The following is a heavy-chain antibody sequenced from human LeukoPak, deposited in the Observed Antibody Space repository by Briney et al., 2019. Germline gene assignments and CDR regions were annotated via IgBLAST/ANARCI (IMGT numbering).Heavy chain of an antibody. D-gene: IGHD6-13*01. V-gene: IGHV3-7*01. Sequence: GGSLRLSCAASGFTFSGYWMGWVRQAPGKGLEWVANIKQDGSEKYYVDSVKGRFTISRDNAKNSLYLQMNSLRVEDTAVYYCARETPDSSSWTVFDYWGQGTLVTVSP. CDR2: IKQDGSEK. CDR3: ARETPDSSSWTVFDY. CDR1: GFTFSGYW. J-gene: IGHJ4*02.